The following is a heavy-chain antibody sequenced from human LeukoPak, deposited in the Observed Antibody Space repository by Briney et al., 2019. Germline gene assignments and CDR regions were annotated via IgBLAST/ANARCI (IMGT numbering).Heavy chain of an antibody. CDR2: IYYSGST. V-gene: IGHV4-30-4*01. CDR1: GGSISSGDYY. Sequence: PSQTLSLTCTVSGGSISSGDYYWSWIRQPPGKGLEWIGYIYYSGSTYYNPSLKSRVTISVDTSKNQFSLKLSSVTAADTAVYYCARAGSIYYDSSGPFFDIWGQGTMVTVSS. J-gene: IGHJ3*02. CDR3: ARAGSIYYDSSGPFFDI. D-gene: IGHD3-22*01.